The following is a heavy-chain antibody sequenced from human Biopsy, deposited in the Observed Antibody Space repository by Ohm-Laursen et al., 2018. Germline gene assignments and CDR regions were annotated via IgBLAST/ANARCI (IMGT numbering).Heavy chain of an antibody. J-gene: IGHJ4*02. Sequence: AASVKVSCKVSGGTFSSYDISWLRQAPGQGLEWMGGIIPMFGITEFAQKFQGRVTINVDKSTSTVYMELSSLRSDDTAVYYCALASFDYWGQGTLVTVSS. CDR3: ALASFDY. CDR2: IIPMFGIT. V-gene: IGHV1-69*10. CDR1: GGTFSSYD.